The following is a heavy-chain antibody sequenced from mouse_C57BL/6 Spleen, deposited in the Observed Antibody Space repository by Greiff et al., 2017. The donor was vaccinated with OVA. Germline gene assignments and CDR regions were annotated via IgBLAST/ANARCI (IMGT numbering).Heavy chain of an antibody. Sequence: VQLQQSGPELVKPGASVKIPCKASGYTFTDYNMDWVKQSHGKSLEWIGDINPNNGGTIYNQKFKGKATLTVDKSSSTAYMELRSLTSEDTAVYYCARDSSGYEAMDYWGQGTSVTVSS. D-gene: IGHD3-2*02. CDR3: ARDSSGYEAMDY. CDR2: INPNNGGT. V-gene: IGHV1-18*01. J-gene: IGHJ4*01. CDR1: GYTFTDYN.